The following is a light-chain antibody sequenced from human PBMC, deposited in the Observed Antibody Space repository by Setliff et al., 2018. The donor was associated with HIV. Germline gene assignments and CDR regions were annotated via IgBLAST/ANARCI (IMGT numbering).Light chain of an antibody. J-gene: IGLJ1*01. Sequence: QSALTQPASVSGSPGQSITISCTGTSNDVGAYNTVYWYQQHPGEAPKLMIYDVSTRPSGVSNRFSGSKSGNTASLTISGLQAEDEADYFCCSYAGSAFYVFGIGTKVTVL. CDR1: SNDVGAYNT. V-gene: IGLV2-23*02. CDR3: CSYAGSAFYV. CDR2: DVS.